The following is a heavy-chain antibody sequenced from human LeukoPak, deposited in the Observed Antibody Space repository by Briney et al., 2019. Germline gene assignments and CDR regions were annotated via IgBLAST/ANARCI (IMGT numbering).Heavy chain of an antibody. CDR2: ISGSGGST. D-gene: IGHD3-10*01. CDR1: GFTFSSYA. CDR3: AKDHPYGSGGMDV. V-gene: IGHV3-23*01. J-gene: IGHJ6*02. Sequence: HGASLRLSCAASGFTFSSYAMSWLRQAPGKGLEWVSAISGSGGSTYYADSVKGRFTISRANSKNTLYLQINSLSAEATAVYYCAKDHPYGSGGMDVWGQGTTVTVSS.